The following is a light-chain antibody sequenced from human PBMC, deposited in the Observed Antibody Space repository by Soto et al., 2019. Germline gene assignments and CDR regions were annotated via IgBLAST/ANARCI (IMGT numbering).Light chain of an antibody. CDR1: QSVLYSSNNKNY. V-gene: IGKV4-1*01. J-gene: IGKJ5*01. CDR2: WAS. Sequence: DFVMTQSQDSLAVSLGERATINCKSSQSVLYSSNNKNYLAWYQQKPGQPPKLLISWASTRQSGVPDRFSASGSGTDFTLSISSLQAADVAVYFCQQYYSDPLPFCQGTRLAIK. CDR3: QQYYSDPLP.